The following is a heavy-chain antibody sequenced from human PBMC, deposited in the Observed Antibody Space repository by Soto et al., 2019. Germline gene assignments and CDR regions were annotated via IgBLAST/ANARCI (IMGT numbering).Heavy chain of an antibody. CDR2: IIHTGST. Sequence: SETLSLTCAVSRGSFSGYYWSWVRQFPGKGLEWIGEIIHTGSTDYNPSLKSRLAISIDTSKNQFSLKLSSVTAADTAVYFCAREGGESSDGLYYFDSWGQGSLVTVSS. J-gene: IGHJ4*02. CDR1: RGSFSGYY. CDR3: AREGGESSDGLYYFDS. V-gene: IGHV4-34*12. D-gene: IGHD3-16*01.